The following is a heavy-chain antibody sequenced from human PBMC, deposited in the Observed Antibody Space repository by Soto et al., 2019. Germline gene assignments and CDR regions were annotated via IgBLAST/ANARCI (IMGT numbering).Heavy chain of an antibody. Sequence: GGSLRLSCVASGFSFSSYAMTWVRQAPGKGLEWVSVICGNSGRTYYADFVKGRFTISRDDSKNTVYLQMNSLRADDTAVYYCAKGDRDSCYSAEDYWGQGTLVTVSS. CDR3: AKGDRDSCYSAEDY. CDR2: ICGNSGRT. D-gene: IGHD2-15*01. V-gene: IGHV3-23*01. CDR1: GFSFSSYA. J-gene: IGHJ4*02.